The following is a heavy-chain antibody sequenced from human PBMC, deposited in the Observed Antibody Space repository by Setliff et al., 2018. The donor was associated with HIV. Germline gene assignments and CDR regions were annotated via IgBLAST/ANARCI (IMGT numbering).Heavy chain of an antibody. Sequence: GSLRLSCVASGFTFSPYTMHWVRQAPGKGLEYVSGISSNGDTTYYANSVKGRFTISRDNSKNTLYLQTGSLRPEDMAVYYCVRDALLDDAFDIWGQGTMVTVSS. V-gene: IGHV3-64*01. CDR1: GFTFSPYT. J-gene: IGHJ3*02. CDR2: ISSNGDTT. CDR3: VRDALLDDAFDI. D-gene: IGHD3-10*01.